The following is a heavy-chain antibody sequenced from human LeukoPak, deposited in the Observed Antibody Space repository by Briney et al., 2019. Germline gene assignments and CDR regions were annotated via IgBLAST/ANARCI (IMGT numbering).Heavy chain of an antibody. V-gene: IGHV4-34*01. D-gene: IGHD2-15*01. Sequence: SETPSLTCAVYGGSFSGYYWSWIRQPPGKGLEWIGEINHSGSTNYNPSLKSRVTISVDTSKNQFSLKLSSVTAADTAVYYCARVQFSGYCSGGSCRTVYYFDCWGQGTLVTVSS. CDR2: INHSGST. J-gene: IGHJ4*02. CDR3: ARVQFSGYCSGGSCRTVYYFDC. CDR1: GGSFSGYY.